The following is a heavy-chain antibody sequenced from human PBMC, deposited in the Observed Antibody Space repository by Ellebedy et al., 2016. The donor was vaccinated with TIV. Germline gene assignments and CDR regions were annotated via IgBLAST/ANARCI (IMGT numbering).Heavy chain of an antibody. Sequence: ASVKVSXKASSYTFTSYGISWVRQAPGQGLEWMGWISAYNGNTNYAQKLQGRVTMTTDTSTSTAYMELRSLRSDDTAVYYCARGPEYCSSTSCRFDPWGQGTLVTVSS. CDR1: SYTFTSYG. J-gene: IGHJ5*02. CDR2: ISAYNGNT. CDR3: ARGPEYCSSTSCRFDP. V-gene: IGHV1-18*04. D-gene: IGHD2-2*01.